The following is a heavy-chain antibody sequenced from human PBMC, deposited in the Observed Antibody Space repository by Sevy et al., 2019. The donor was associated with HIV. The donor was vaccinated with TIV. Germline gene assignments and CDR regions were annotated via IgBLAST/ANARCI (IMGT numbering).Heavy chain of an antibody. V-gene: IGHV3-73*01. Sequence: GGSLRLSCAASGFTCSGSAMHWVRQASGKGLEWVGRIRSKANSYATAYAASVKGRFTISRDDSKNTAYLQMNSLKTEDTAVYYCTSRDYYDSSGSMGHWGQGTLVTVSS. D-gene: IGHD3-22*01. CDR1: GFTCSGSA. CDR2: IRSKANSYAT. J-gene: IGHJ4*02. CDR3: TSRDYYDSSGSMGH.